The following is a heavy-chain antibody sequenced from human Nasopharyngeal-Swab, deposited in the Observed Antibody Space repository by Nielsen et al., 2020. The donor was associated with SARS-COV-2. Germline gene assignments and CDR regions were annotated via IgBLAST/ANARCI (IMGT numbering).Heavy chain of an antibody. CDR2: IWYDGSNK. V-gene: IGHV3-30*02. CDR3: AKDMGWTVTTYDAFDI. Sequence: GESLKISCAAPGFTFSNYGMHWVRQAPGKGLEWVALIWYDGSNKYYADSVKGRFTISRDNAKNSLYLQMNSLRAEDTALYYCAKDMGWTVTTYDAFDIWGQGTMVTVSS. CDR1: GFTFSNYG. D-gene: IGHD4-17*01. J-gene: IGHJ3*02.